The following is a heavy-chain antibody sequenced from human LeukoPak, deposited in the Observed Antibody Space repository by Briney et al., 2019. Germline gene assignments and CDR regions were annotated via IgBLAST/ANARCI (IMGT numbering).Heavy chain of an antibody. CDR3: ARVVVGATSTVDY. D-gene: IGHD1-26*01. CDR2: ISAYNGNT. CDR1: GYTFTSYG. Sequence: GASVKVSCKASGYTFTSYGISWVRQAPGQGLEGRGGISAYNGNTNYAQKLQGRVAMTTDTSTSTAYMELRSLRSDDTAVYYCARVVVGATSTVDYWGQGTLVTVSS. V-gene: IGHV1-18*01. J-gene: IGHJ4*02.